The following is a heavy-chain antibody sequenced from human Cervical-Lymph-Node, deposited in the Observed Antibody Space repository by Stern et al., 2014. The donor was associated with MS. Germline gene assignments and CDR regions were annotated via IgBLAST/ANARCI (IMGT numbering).Heavy chain of an antibody. Sequence: QVQLVESGGGVVQPGTALRLSCSASGFTFSSYVIHWVRQAPGKGLEWVALIWYDVTNKFYADSVKGRFTISRDNSKSTLYLQMNSLRTEDTAVYYCATLGHSNLDYWGRGTLVTVSS. D-gene: IGHD2/OR15-2a*01. CDR3: ATLGHSNLDY. J-gene: IGHJ4*02. V-gene: IGHV3-33*08. CDR2: IWYDVTNK. CDR1: GFTFSSYV.